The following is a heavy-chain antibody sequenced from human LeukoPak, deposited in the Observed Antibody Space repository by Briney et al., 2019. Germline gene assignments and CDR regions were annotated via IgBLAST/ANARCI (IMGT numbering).Heavy chain of an antibody. D-gene: IGHD2-15*01. CDR3: ARVLGYCSGGSCYYKDFDY. CDR1: GYTFTSYG. V-gene: IGHV1-18*01. CDR2: ISAYNGNT. J-gene: IGHJ4*02. Sequence: ASVKVSCKASGYTFTSYGISWVRQAPGQGLEWMGWISAYNGNTNYAQKLQGRVTMTTDTSTSTAYMELRSLRFDDTAVYYCARVLGYCSGGSCYYKDFDYWGQGTLVTVSS.